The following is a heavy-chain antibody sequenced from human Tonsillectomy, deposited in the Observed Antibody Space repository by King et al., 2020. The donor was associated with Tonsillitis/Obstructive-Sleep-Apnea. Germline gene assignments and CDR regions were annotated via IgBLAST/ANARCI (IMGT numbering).Heavy chain of an antibody. CDR3: ARGGTIFGVVIPNHRWFDT. V-gene: IGHV1-46*01. J-gene: IGHJ5*02. D-gene: IGHD3-3*01. CDR2: INPSGGST. Sequence: QLVQSGAEVKKPGASVKVSCKASGYTFISYYMHWVRQAPGQGLEWMGIINPSGGSTNYAQKVQGRVTMTRDTSTSTVYMELSSLRSEDTAVYYCARGGTIFGVVIPNHRWFDTSGQGALVTVSS. CDR1: GYTFISYY.